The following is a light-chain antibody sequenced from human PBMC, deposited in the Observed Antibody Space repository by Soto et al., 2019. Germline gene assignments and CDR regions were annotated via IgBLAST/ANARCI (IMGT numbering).Light chain of an antibody. CDR3: QQRSNWSS. V-gene: IGKV3-11*01. Sequence: EIVLTQSPATLSLSPGERATLSCRASQSVSSYLAWYQQKPGQAPRLLIYDASNMATGIPARFSGSGSGTDFTLTISSLEPEDFAVYYCQQRSNWSSFGQGTKLEIK. CDR2: DAS. J-gene: IGKJ2*01. CDR1: QSVSSY.